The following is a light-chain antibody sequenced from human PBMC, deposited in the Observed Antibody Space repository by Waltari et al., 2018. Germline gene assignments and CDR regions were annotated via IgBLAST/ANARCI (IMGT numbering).Light chain of an antibody. V-gene: IGKV3-11*01. CDR2: DAS. J-gene: IGKJ4*01. Sequence: EIVLTQSPATLSLSPGARATLSCRASQSVSSYLAWYQQKPGQAPRLLIYDASNRATGIPARFSGSGSGTDFNLTISSLEPEDFAVYYCQQRSNWPPLTFGGGTKVEIK. CDR1: QSVSSY. CDR3: QQRSNWPPLT.